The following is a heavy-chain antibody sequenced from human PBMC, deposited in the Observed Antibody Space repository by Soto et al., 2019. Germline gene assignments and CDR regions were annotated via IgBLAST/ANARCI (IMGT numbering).Heavy chain of an antibody. V-gene: IGHV3-74*01. CDR1: GLIFSNYK. CDR3: ARDTDGLHY. Sequence: PGGSLRLSCAASGLIFSNYKMHWVRQAPGKGLVWVSRINTDGSIIDYADSVKGRFTVSRDNAKNTLYLQMNSLRADDTAVYYCARDTDGLHYWAQGTLVTGSS. J-gene: IGHJ4*02. CDR2: INTDGSII.